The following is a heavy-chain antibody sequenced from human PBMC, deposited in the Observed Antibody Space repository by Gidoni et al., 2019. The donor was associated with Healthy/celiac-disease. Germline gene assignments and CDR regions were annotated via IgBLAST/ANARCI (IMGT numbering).Heavy chain of an antibody. D-gene: IGHD2-15*01. CDR1: GYTFTSYA. J-gene: IGHJ6*03. CDR2: INAGNGNT. CDR3: ARDASSGGGSYYYYYMDV. Sequence: QVQLVQSGAEVKKPGASVKVSCKASGYTFTSYAMHWLRQAPGQRLEWMGWINAGNGNTKYSQKFQGRVTITRDTSASTAYMELSSLRSEDTAVYYCARDASSGGGSYYYYYMDVWGKGTTVTVSS. V-gene: IGHV1-3*01.